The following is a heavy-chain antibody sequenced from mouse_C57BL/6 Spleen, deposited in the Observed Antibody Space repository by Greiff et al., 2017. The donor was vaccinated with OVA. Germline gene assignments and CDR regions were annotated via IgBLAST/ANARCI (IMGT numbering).Heavy chain of an antibody. D-gene: IGHD1-1*01. CDR2: IYPRSGNT. CDR3: AREFITTVDWYFDV. CDR1: GYTFTSYG. Sequence: QVQLQQSGAELARPGASVKLSCKASGYTFTSYGISWVKQRTGQGLEWIGEIYPRSGNTYYNEKFKGKATLTADKSSSTAYMELRSLTSEDSAVYFCAREFITTVDWYFDVWGTWTTVTVSS. V-gene: IGHV1-81*01. J-gene: IGHJ1*03.